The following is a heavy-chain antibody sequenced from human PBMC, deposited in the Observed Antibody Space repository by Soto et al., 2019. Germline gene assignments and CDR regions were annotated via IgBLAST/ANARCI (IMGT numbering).Heavy chain of an antibody. Sequence: EVQLLESGGGLVQPGGSLRLSCAASGFTFSTYAMTWVRQAPGKGLEWVSAISGSGGSTYYADSVKGRFTISRDNSKNPLYLQMNSLRAEDTAVYYCAKGDTAAAGIVDYWGQGTLVTGSS. CDR3: AKGDTAAAGIVDY. CDR2: ISGSGGST. V-gene: IGHV3-23*01. J-gene: IGHJ4*02. D-gene: IGHD6-13*01. CDR1: GFTFSTYA.